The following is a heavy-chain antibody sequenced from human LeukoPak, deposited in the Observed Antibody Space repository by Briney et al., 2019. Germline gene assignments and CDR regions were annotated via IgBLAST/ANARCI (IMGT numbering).Heavy chain of an antibody. CDR3: ARGVASSSWYPYYYYMDV. V-gene: IGHV3-74*01. D-gene: IGHD6-13*01. CDR2: INSDGSST. J-gene: IGHJ6*03. CDR1: GFTFSSYW. Sequence: GGSLGLSCAASGFTFSSYWMHWVRQAPGKGLVWVSRINSDGSSTSYADSVKGRFTISRDNAKNTLYLQMNSLRAEDTAVYYCARGVASSSWYPYYYYMDVWGKGTTVTVSS.